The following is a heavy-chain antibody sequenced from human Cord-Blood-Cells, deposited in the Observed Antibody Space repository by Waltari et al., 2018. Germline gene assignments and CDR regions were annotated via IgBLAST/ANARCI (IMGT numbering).Heavy chain of an antibody. CDR1: GLTVSSTY. CDR3: ARSYSNYYYYGMDV. CDR2: IYSGGST. Sequence: EVQLVESGGGLIQPGGSLRLSCAASGLTVSSTYIRWVRQAPGKGLEWVSVIYSGGSTYYADSVKGRFTISRDNSKNTLYLQMNSLRAEDTAVYYCARSYSNYYYYGMDVWGQGTTVTVSS. D-gene: IGHD4-4*01. J-gene: IGHJ6*02. V-gene: IGHV3-53*01.